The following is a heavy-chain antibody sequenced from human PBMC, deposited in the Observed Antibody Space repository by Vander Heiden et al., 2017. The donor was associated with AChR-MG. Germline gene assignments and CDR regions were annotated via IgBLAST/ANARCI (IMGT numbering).Heavy chain of an antibody. CDR3: ARGHYYDSSGYRLPPCDY. D-gene: IGHD3-22*01. V-gene: IGHV3-48*03. CDR1: GFTFSSYE. CDR2: ISSSGSTI. J-gene: IGHJ4*02. Sequence: GFTFSSYEMNWVRQAPGKGLEWVSYISSSGSTIYYADSVKGRFTISRDNAKNSLYLQMNSLRAEDTAVYYCARGHYYDSSGYRLPPCDYWGQGTLVTVSS.